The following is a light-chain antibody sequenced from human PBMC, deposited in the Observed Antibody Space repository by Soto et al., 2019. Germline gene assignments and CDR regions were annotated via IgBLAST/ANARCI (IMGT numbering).Light chain of an antibody. Sequence: EIVITQSPLSLPFTPGEPASISCISSQILLHSDGYNYLAWYLQKPGHSPQLLIDLASSRASGVPDRFSGSGSGTDFTLKISRVEAEDVGVYYCMQALQTPTFGGGTKVDIK. J-gene: IGKJ4*01. CDR1: QILLHSDGYNY. V-gene: IGKV2-28*01. CDR2: LAS. CDR3: MQALQTPT.